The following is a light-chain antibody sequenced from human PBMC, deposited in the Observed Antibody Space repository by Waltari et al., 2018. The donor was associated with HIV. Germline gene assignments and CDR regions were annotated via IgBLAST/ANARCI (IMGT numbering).Light chain of an antibody. J-gene: IGLJ3*02. V-gene: IGLV2-14*01. CDR1: SSDIGGYKY. CDR3: SSYTTSSTWV. Sequence: QSALTQPASVSGSPGQSTTISCTGTSSDIGGYKYVYWYQQQPGKAPKLMISEVSNRPSGVSNRFSGSKSGNTASLTISGLQAEDEADYYCSSYTTSSTWVFGGGTKLTVL. CDR2: EVS.